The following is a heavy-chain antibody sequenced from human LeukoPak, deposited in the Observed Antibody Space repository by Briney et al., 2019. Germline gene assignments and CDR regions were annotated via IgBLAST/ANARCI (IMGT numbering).Heavy chain of an antibody. J-gene: IGHJ5*02. CDR3: ARDGWFGDYNWFDP. Sequence: GGSLRLSCAASGFTFSIYSVNWARHAPGRGREWVSYISSASNTIYYADSVKGRFTISRDNAKNSLYLQMNSLRAEDTAMYYCARDGWFGDYNWFDPWGQGTLVTVSS. CDR2: ISSASNTI. V-gene: IGHV3-48*01. D-gene: IGHD3-10*01. CDR1: GFTFSIYS.